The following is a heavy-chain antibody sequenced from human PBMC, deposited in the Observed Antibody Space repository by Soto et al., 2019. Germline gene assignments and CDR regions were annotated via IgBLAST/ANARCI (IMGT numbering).Heavy chain of an antibody. CDR1: RFTFSTYS. J-gene: IGHJ5*02. CDR2: ISSASSFI. V-gene: IGHV3-21*01. Sequence: PGGSLRLSCAASRFTFSTYSMSWVRQTPERGLEWVASISSASSFIYYSASLNGRFTISRDNAKNSLFLHMTSLTVEDTALYYFARVKGALKSGWFGACGQGTMGTVS. CDR3: ARVKGALKSGWFGA.